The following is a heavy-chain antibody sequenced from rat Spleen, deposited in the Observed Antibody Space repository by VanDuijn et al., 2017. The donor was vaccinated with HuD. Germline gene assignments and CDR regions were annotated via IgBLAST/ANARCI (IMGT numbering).Heavy chain of an antibody. CDR2: ISSGGGGI. CDR3: ARRHYGYTDYFDY. CDR1: GFTFSDYY. D-gene: IGHD1-9*01. V-gene: IGHV5-25*01. Sequence: EVQLVESDGGLVQPGRSLKLSCAASGFTFSDYYMAWVRQAPTKGLEWVATISSGGGGIYYPDSVKGRFTISRDNAKSTLYLQMDSLRSEDTATYYCARRHYGYTDYFDYWGQGVMVTVSS. J-gene: IGHJ2*01.